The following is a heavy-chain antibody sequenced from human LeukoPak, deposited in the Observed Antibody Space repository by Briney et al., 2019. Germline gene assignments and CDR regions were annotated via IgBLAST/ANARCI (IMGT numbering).Heavy chain of an antibody. CDR2: MQSTGNS. V-gene: IGHV4-59*01. Sequence: PSETLSLTCTVSGDSIITYHWNWIRKPPGKGLEWIGYMQSTGNSNYNPSLKNRVNIFVDMSKNHFVLNLRSVTAADTAVYYCARDKRHSYGRYFDPWGQGMLVTVSS. CDR1: GDSIITYH. D-gene: IGHD5-18*01. CDR3: ARDKRHSYGRYFDP. J-gene: IGHJ4*02.